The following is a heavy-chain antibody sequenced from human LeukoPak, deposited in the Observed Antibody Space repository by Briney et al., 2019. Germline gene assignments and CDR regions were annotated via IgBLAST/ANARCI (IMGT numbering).Heavy chain of an antibody. CDR1: GGSISSYY. CDR2: IYYSGST. D-gene: IGHD3-9*01. CDR3: ARGFYDILTGTRYGMDV. J-gene: IGHJ6*04. Sequence: SETLSLTCTVSGGSISSYYWSWLRQPPGKGLEWIGYIYYSGSTNYNPSLKSRVTISVDTSKNQFSLKLSSVTAADTAVYYCARGFYDILTGTRYGMDVWGEGTTVTVSS. V-gene: IGHV4-59*01.